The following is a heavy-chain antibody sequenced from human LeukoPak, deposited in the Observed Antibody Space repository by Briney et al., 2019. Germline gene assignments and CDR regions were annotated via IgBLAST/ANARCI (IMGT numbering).Heavy chain of an antibody. Sequence: GGSLRLSCAASGFTFDNFGMYWFRQAPGRGLEWVTAISWNSNNIAYADSVKGRFTLSRDNAKNSLYLQMNSLRAEDTALYYCAKGHSADSEYFDYWGQGTLVTVSS. CDR2: ISWNSNNI. CDR1: GFTFDNFG. CDR3: AKGHSADSEYFDY. D-gene: IGHD3-22*01. V-gene: IGHV3-9*01. J-gene: IGHJ4*02.